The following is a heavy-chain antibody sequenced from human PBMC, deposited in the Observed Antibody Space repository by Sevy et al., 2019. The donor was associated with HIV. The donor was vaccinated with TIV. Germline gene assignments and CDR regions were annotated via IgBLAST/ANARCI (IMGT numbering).Heavy chain of an antibody. J-gene: IGHJ6*02. CDR1: GFTFSNAW. Sequence: GGSLRLSCAASGFTFSNAWMSWVRQAPGKGLEWVGRIKSKTDGGTTDYAAPVKGRFTISRDDSKNTLYLQMNSLKTEDTAVYYCTTSSSWIIGYNYYYYGMDVWGQGTTVTVSS. CDR3: TTSSSWIIGYNYYYYGMDV. D-gene: IGHD6-13*01. V-gene: IGHV3-15*01. CDR2: IKSKTDGGTT.